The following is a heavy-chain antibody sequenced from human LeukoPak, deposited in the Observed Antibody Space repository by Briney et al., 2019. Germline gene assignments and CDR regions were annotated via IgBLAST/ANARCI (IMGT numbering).Heavy chain of an antibody. D-gene: IGHD5-18*01. V-gene: IGHV1-2*02. CDR3: ARGARIQLWLRDDAFDI. CDR2: INPNSGGT. Sequence: ASVKVSCKASGYTFTSYYMHWVRQAPGQGLEWMGWINPNSGGTNYAQKFQGRVTMTRDTSISTAYMELSRLRSDDTAVYYCARGARIQLWLRDDAFDIWGQGTMVTVSS. J-gene: IGHJ3*02. CDR1: GYTFTSYY.